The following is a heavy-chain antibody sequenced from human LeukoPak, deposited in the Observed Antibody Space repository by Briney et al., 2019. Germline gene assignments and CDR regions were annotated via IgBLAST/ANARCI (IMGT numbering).Heavy chain of an antibody. CDR1: GFTFSSYA. CDR3: AKTLRESSGREYFDL. J-gene: IGHJ2*01. V-gene: IGHV3-23*01. D-gene: IGHD6-19*01. Sequence: GGSLRLSCAASGFTFSSYAMTWVRQAPGKGLEWVSALSGSGASTYYADSVKGRFTISRDNSKNTLYLQMNSLRAEDTAEYYCAKTLRESSGREYFDLWGRGTLVTVSS. CDR2: LSGSGAST.